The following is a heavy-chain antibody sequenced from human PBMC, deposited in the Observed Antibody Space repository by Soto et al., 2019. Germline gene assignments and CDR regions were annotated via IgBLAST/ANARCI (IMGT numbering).Heavy chain of an antibody. V-gene: IGHV4-30-2*01. D-gene: IGHD3-10*01. CDR1: GGSISSGTYS. CDR3: ARASALYFGSGSYQPPPSYAMDV. CDR2: IYHSGST. Sequence: PSETLSLTCAVSGGSISSGTYSRTRQPPGKGLEWIGYIYHSGSTYYNPSLKSRVTISVDRSNNQFSLKLTSVTAADTAVYYCARASALYFGSGSYQPPPSYAMDVWGQGTTVTVPS. J-gene: IGHJ6*02.